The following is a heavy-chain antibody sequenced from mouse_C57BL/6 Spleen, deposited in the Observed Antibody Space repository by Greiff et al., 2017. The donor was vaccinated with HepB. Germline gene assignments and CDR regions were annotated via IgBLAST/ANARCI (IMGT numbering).Heavy chain of an antibody. CDR1: GYAFSSSW. J-gene: IGHJ2*01. V-gene: IGHV1-82*01. Sequence: VQRVESGPELVKPGASVKISCKASGYAFSSSWMNWVKQRPGKGLEWIGRIYPGDGDTNYNGKFKGKATLTADKSSSTAYMQLSSLTSEDSAVYFCAREDYGKVDYWGQGTTLTVSS. CDR2: IYPGDGDT. D-gene: IGHD2-1*01. CDR3: AREDYGKVDY.